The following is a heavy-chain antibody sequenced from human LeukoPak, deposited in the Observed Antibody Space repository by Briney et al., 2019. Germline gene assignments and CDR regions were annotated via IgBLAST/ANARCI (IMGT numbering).Heavy chain of an antibody. D-gene: IGHD6-13*01. V-gene: IGHV3-30*18. J-gene: IGHJ4*02. CDR3: AKDRAAAGSRLIDY. Sequence: GGSLRLSCVASGFTFSSYGMHWVRQAPGKGLEWVAVISYDGSNKYYADSVKGRFTISRDNSKNTLYLQMNSLRAEDTAVYYCAKDRAAAGSRLIDYWGQGTLVTVSS. CDR2: ISYDGSNK. CDR1: GFTFSSYG.